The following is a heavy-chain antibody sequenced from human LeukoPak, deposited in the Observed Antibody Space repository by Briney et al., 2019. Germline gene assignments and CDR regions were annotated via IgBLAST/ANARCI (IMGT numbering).Heavy chain of an antibody. CDR2: ISGSGGST. V-gene: IGHV3-23*01. CDR1: GFTFSSYA. Sequence: PGGSLRLSCAASGFTFSSYAMGWVRQAPGKGLEWVSAISGSGGSTYYADSVKGRFTISRDNSKNTLYLQMNSLRAEDTAVYYCAKDLLYYYDSSGSCDYWGQGTLVTVSS. CDR3: AKDLLYYYDSSGSCDY. J-gene: IGHJ4*02. D-gene: IGHD3-22*01.